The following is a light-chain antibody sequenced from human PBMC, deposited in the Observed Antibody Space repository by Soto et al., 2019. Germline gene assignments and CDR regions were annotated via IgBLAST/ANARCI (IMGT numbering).Light chain of an antibody. CDR1: QGISNY. CDR3: QKYNSAPRT. V-gene: IGKV1-27*01. Sequence: DIQMTHSPSSLSASVGDRVTITCRASQGISNYLAWYQQKPGKVPKLLIYAASTLQSGVPSRFSGSGYGTDFTLTISSLQPEDVATYYCQKYNSAPRTFGQGTKVEIK. CDR2: AAS. J-gene: IGKJ1*01.